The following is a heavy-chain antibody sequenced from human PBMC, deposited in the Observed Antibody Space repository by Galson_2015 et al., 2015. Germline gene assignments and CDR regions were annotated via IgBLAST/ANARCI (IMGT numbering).Heavy chain of an antibody. V-gene: IGHV1-69*10. CDR2: ITPMLGTP. Sequence: SVKVSCKASGGSFSSYAISWVRQAPGQGLEWMGGITPMLGTPKYEQKFQGRVTITADKSTSTAYMEVSSLRSEDTAVYYCARASQDCSRASCPYNYWGQGTLVTVSS. J-gene: IGHJ4*02. D-gene: IGHD2-2*01. CDR3: ARASQDCSRASCPYNY. CDR1: GGSFSSYA.